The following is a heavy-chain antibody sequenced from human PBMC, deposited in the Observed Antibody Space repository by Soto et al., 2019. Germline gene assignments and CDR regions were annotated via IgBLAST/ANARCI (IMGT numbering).Heavy chain of an antibody. CDR2: ISGSGGGT. J-gene: IGHJ4*02. V-gene: IGHV3-23*04. CDR3: SKGLKGALAVTFEC. D-gene: IGHD6-19*01. CDR1: GFTFSSYA. Sequence: EVQLVESGGSLVQPGGSLRLSCAASGFTFSSYAMTWVRQAPGKGLEWVSAISGSGGGTYYADSVKGRFTISRDNAKNTLYVKMNSVRFVHTAVCYYSKGLKGALAVTFECWGQGTLVTVSS.